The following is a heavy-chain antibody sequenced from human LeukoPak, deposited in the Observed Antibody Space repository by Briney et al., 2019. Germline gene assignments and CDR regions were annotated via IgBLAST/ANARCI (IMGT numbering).Heavy chain of an antibody. Sequence: GSLRLSCAASGFTFSSYSMNWVRQAPGKGLVWVSRINSDGSSTSYADSVKGRFTISRDNAKDTLYLQMNSLRAEDTAVYYCARGRVGATQDYWGQGTLVTVSS. V-gene: IGHV3-74*01. CDR3: ARGRVGATQDY. CDR2: INSDGSST. J-gene: IGHJ4*02. CDR1: GFTFSSYS. D-gene: IGHD1-26*01.